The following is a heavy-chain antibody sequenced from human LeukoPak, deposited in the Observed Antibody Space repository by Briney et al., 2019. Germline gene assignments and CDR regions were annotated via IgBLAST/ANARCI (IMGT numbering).Heavy chain of an antibody. D-gene: IGHD3-3*01. CDR2: INHSGST. Sequence: SETLSLTCAVYGGSFSGYYWSWIRQPPGKALEWIGEINHSGSTNYNPSLKSRVTISVDTSKNQFSLKLSSVTAADTAVYYCARGGDQFLEWLFADAFDIWGQGTMVTVSS. CDR3: ARGGDQFLEWLFADAFDI. V-gene: IGHV4-34*01. J-gene: IGHJ3*02. CDR1: GGSFSGYY.